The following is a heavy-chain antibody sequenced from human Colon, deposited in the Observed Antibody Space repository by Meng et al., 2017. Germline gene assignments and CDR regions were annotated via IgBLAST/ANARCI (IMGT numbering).Heavy chain of an antibody. CDR3: AMAGFHSYYFDF. D-gene: IGHD2-21*01. J-gene: IGHJ4*02. Sequence: QVYLYYAVPVLVKPSHTLSLTCSTSGCSNISGGYYCIWSPQHPQKVLVWSGYISNSGSAYYNPSLKSRVSISVDTSKNQFSLKMDTVTAADTALYYCAMAGFHSYYFDFWGQGTLVTVSS. V-gene: IGHV4-31*02. CDR2: ISNSGSA. CDR1: GCSNISGGYY.